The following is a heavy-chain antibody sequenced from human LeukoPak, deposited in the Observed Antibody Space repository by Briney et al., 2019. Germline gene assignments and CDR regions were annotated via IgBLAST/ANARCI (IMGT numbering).Heavy chain of an antibody. CDR1: GFTFSGSA. Sequence: PGGSLRLSCAASGFTFSGSAMHWVRQASGKGLEWVGRIRTKANTYATACAASVKGRFTISRDDSKNTLYLQMNSLKTEDTAVYYCTTDLWFGTLYYFDYWGQGTLVTVSS. CDR2: IRTKANTYAT. V-gene: IGHV3-73*01. CDR3: TTDLWFGTLYYFDY. D-gene: IGHD3-10*01. J-gene: IGHJ4*02.